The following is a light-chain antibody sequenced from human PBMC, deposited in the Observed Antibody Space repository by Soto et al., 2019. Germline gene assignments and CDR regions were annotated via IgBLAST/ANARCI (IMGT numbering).Light chain of an antibody. CDR2: DVS. J-gene: IGLJ2*01. CDR1: SSDVGGYNY. CDR3: SSYTSSSTLVV. Sequence: QSALTQPASVSGSPGQSITISCTGTSSDVGGYNYVSWYQQHPGKAPKVMIYDVSNRPSEVSNRFSGSKSGNTASLTISGLQAEDEADYYCSSYTSSSTLVVFGGGTKLTVL. V-gene: IGLV2-14*01.